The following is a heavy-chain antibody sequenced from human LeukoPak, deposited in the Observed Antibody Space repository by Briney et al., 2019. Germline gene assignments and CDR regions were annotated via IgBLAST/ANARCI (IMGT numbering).Heavy chain of an antibody. V-gene: IGHV3-30*18. CDR1: GFTFSSYG. CDR2: ISYDGSNK. Sequence: GGSLRLSCAASGFTFSSYGMHWVRQAPGKGLEWVAVISYDGSNKYYADSVKGRFTISRYNSKNTLYLQMNSLRAEDTAVYYCAKESVVTFNPLPTDAFDIWGQGTMVTVSS. D-gene: IGHD4-23*01. J-gene: IGHJ3*02. CDR3: AKESVVTFNPLPTDAFDI.